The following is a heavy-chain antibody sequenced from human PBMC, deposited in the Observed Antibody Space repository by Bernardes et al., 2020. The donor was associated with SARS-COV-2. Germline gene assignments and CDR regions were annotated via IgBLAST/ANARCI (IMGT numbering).Heavy chain of an antibody. D-gene: IGHD1-26*01. V-gene: IGHV3-21*01. CDR3: ARADKWELPFDY. Sequence: GGSLRLSCADSGFIFSSYIMNWVRQAPGKGLEWVSAISSSNKYMYYADSVRGRFTISRDNAKTSLYLQMNSLRAEDTAVYYCARADKWELPFDYWGQGALVTVSS. CDR1: GFIFSSYI. CDR2: ISSSNKYM. J-gene: IGHJ4*02.